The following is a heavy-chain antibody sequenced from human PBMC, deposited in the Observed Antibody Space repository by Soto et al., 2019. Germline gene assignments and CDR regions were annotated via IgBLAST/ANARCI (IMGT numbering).Heavy chain of an antibody. CDR1: GFTFSNAW. Sequence: GGSLRLSCAASGFTFSNAWMSWVRQAPGKGLEWVGRIKSKTDGGTTDYAAPVKGRFTISRDDSKNTLYLQMNSLKTEDTAVYYCTQVTRVPAAIRTDYWGQGTLVTVSS. J-gene: IGHJ4*02. CDR2: IKSKTDGGTT. V-gene: IGHV3-15*01. CDR3: TQVTRVPAAIRTDY. D-gene: IGHD2-2*02.